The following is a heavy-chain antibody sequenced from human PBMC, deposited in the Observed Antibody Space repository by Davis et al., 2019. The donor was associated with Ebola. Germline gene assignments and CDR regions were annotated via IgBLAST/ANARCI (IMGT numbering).Heavy chain of an antibody. Sequence: PGGSLRLSCAASGFTFSDHYMDWVRQAPGKGLEWVSVIYSGGSTYYADSVKGRFTISRDNSKNTLYLQMNSLRAEDTAVYYCARAGTLGYCSGGSCEWGQGTLVTVSS. CDR3: ARAGTLGYCSGGSCE. J-gene: IGHJ4*02. CDR1: GFTFSDHY. D-gene: IGHD2-15*01. V-gene: IGHV3-66*02. CDR2: IYSGGST.